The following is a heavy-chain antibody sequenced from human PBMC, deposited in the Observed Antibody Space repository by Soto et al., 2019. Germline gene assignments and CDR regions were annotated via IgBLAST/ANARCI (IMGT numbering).Heavy chain of an antibody. V-gene: IGHV1-8*01. D-gene: IGHD5-12*01. CDR2: MNPNSGNT. CDR3: ARYSGYDWYYYYYYMDV. CDR1: GYTFTSYD. Sequence: ASVKVSCKASGYTFTSYDINWVRQATGQGLEWMGWMNPNSGNTGYAQKFQGRVTMTRNTSISTAYMELSSLRSEDTAVYYCARYSGYDWYYYYYYMDVWGKGTTVTVSS. J-gene: IGHJ6*03.